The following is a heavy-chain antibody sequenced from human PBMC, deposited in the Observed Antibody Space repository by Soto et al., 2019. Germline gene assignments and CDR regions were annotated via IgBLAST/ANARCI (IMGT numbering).Heavy chain of an antibody. V-gene: IGHV3-74*01. D-gene: IGHD3-10*01. J-gene: IGHJ4*02. CDR3: AKRGVDTFGLSY. Sequence: EVQLVESGGGLVQPGGSLRLSCAVSGFTFSSFWMHWVRQAPGEGLVWVSRITTDGSSTSYADSVKGRFTISRDNAKNTLYLQMNSLIVEDTAMYYCAKRGVDTFGLSYWGQGTLVTVSS. CDR2: ITTDGSST. CDR1: GFTFSSFW.